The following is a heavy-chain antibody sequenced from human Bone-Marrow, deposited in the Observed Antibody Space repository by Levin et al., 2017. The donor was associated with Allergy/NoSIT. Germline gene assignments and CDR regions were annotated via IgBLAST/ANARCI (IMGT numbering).Heavy chain of an antibody. D-gene: IGHD3-9*01. V-gene: IGHV1-24*01. CDR2: FDPEDGET. J-gene: IGHJ3*02. CDR3: ATVDPGDYDILTGPYSDAFDN. CDR1: GYTLTELS. Sequence: GASVKVSCKVSGYTLTELSMHWVRQAPGKGLEWMGGFDPEDGETIYAQKFQGRVTMTEDTSTDTAYMELSSLRSEDTAVYYCATVDPGDYDILTGPYSDAFDNWGQGTMVTVSS.